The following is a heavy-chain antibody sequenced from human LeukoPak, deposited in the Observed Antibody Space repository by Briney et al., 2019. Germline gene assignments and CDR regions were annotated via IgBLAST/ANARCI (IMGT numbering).Heavy chain of an antibody. D-gene: IGHD1-26*01. CDR1: GFTFSDSY. J-gene: IGHJ4*02. CDR2: ISGSDHDI. Sequence: GGSLRPSCAASGFTFSDSYMTWVRQAPGKGVEWVAYISGSDHDINYSDSVKGRFTISRDNAKNSLYLQMNSLRAEDTAIYYCAISGGYWAWADWGQGSLVTVSS. V-gene: IGHV3-11*01. CDR3: AISGGYWAWAD.